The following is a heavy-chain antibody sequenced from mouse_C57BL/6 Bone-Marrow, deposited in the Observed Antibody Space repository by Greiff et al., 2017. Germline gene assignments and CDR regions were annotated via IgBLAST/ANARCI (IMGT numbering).Heavy chain of an antibody. Sequence: QVHVKQPGAELVMPGASVKLSCKASGYTFTSYWMHWVKQRPGQGLEWIGVIDPSDSCTNYNQKFKGKSTLTVDKSSSTAYMQLSSLTSEDSAVYDCARAINWYFDVWGTGTTVTVSS. D-gene: IGHD2-4*01. V-gene: IGHV1-69*01. J-gene: IGHJ1*03. CDR1: GYTFTSYW. CDR2: IDPSDSCT. CDR3: ARAINWYFDV.